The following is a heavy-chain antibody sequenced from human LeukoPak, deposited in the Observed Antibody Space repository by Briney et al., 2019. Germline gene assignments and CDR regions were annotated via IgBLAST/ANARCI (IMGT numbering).Heavy chain of an antibody. CDR3: ARERIVGASGYFDY. V-gene: IGHV1-69*04. CDR2: IIPILGIA. CDR1: GGTFSSCA. Sequence: SVKVSCKASGGTFSSCAISWVRQAPGQGLEWMGRIIPILGIANYAQKFQGRVTITADKSTSTAYMELSSLRSEDTAVYYCARERIVGASGYFDYWGQGTLVTVSS. D-gene: IGHD1-26*01. J-gene: IGHJ4*02.